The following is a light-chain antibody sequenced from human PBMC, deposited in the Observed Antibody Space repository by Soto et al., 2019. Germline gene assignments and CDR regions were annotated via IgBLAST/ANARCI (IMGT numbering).Light chain of an antibody. J-gene: IGKJ1*01. CDR1: QSITRSL. Sequence: EIVLTQSPGTLSLSPGERATLSCRASQSITRSLLAWYQQKRGQAPRLIIYGAASRATGIPERFSGRASGTDFTLTISRLEPEDFALYSCHQYGVSPWTFGRGTKVEIK. CDR3: HQYGVSPWT. CDR2: GAA. V-gene: IGKV3-20*01.